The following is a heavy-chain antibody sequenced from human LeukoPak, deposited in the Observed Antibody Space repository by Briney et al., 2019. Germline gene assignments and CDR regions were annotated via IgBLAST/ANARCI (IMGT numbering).Heavy chain of an antibody. CDR1: GGSISSYY. J-gene: IGHJ4*02. CDR2: IYYSGST. Sequence: KSSETLSFTCTVPGGSISSYYWSWVRQPPGKGLEWIGYIYYSGSTNYNPSLKSRVTMSVDTSKNQFSLKLSSVTAADTAVYYCVRGGIVGTTARIPLFDYWGQGTLVTVSS. D-gene: IGHD1-26*01. V-gene: IGHV4-59*01. CDR3: VRGGIVGTTARIPLFDY.